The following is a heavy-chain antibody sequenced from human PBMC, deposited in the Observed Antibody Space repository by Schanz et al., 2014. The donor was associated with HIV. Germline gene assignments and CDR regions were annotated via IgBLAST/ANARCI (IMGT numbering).Heavy chain of an antibody. CDR1: GISLTNNA. Sequence: EVQLLESGGGLVQPGGSLRLSCAASGISLTNNAMTWVRQAPGKGLEWVSDIRAAGDTYYGDSVKGRFTVSRDNSKNTLYLQMNSLRVEDTAVYFCARDVINYDFWSGYYTWGQGTRVTVSS. CDR3: ARDVINYDFWSGYYT. J-gene: IGHJ5*02. CDR2: IRAAGDT. D-gene: IGHD3-3*01. V-gene: IGHV3-23*01.